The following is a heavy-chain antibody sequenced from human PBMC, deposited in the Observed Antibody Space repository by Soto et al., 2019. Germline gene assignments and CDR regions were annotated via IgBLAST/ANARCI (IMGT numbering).Heavy chain of an antibody. CDR1: GGSISSGYYY. CDR2: IYYSGNT. CDR3: SSASLYGMDG. V-gene: IGHV4-30-4*02. Sequence: PSATLSLTCSVSGGSISSGYYYWSWISKPPGKRLEWIGNIYYSGNTYYNPSIKSRLIISIETSKNQFSRHFVSVTQEDTAVYYWSSASLYGMDGWGQVTTVT. D-gene: IGHD3-16*01. J-gene: IGHJ6*02.